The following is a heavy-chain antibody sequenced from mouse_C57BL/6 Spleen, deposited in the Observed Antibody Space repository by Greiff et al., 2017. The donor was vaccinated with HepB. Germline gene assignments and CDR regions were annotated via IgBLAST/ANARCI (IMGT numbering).Heavy chain of an antibody. CDR2: ISNGGGST. V-gene: IGHV5-12*01. J-gene: IGHJ2*01. CDR1: GFTFSDYY. CDR3: ARHNYDGDFDY. Sequence: EVKLMESGGGLVQPGGSLKLSCAASGFTFSDYYMYWVRQTPEKRLEWVAYISNGGGSTYYPDTFKGRCTLSRDNAKNTLYLQMSRLKSEDTAMYYCARHNYDGDFDYWGQGTTVTVAS. D-gene: IGHD2-3*01.